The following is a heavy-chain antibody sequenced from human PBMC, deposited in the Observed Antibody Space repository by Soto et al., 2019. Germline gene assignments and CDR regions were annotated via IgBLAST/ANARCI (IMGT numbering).Heavy chain of an antibody. J-gene: IGHJ4*02. V-gene: IGHV2-5*02. CDR3: AHFYDTSGYYYPAQDN. CDR2: IYWDDDK. Sequence: QITLKESGPTLVKPTQTLTLTCTFSGFSLSTSGVGVGWIRQPPGKALEWLALIYWDDDKRYSPSLKSRLTITKDNSKNQVDLTRTSLEPVDTATYYCAHFYDTSGYYYPAQDNWGQGTLVTVSS. D-gene: IGHD3-22*01. CDR1: GFSLSTSGVG.